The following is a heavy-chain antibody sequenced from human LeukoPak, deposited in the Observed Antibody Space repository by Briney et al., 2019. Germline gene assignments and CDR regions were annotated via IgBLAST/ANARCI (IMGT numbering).Heavy chain of an antibody. J-gene: IGHJ4*02. CDR1: GFTFSSYG. D-gene: IGHD2-2*01. V-gene: IGHV3-30*02. CDR2: IRYDGSNK. CDR3: ANVVVVPAAIMPFDY. Sequence: GGSLRLSCAASGFTFSSYGMHWVRQAPGKGLEWVAFIRYDGSNKYYAGSVKGRFTISRDNSKNTLYLQMNSLRAEDTAVYYCANVVVVPAAIMPFDYWGQGTLVTVSS.